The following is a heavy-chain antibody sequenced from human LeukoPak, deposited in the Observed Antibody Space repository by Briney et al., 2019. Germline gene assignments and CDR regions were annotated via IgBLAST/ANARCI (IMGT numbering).Heavy chain of an antibody. J-gene: IGHJ4*02. V-gene: IGHV1-18*01. CDR2: FSAYNGST. Sequence: ASVKVSFKSAGYTFTSYGISWVRQPPGQGLEWMGRFSAYNGSTNYAQKLHGRVTMTTDTSTSTAYMELRRLRSDDPAVYYCARDSQRLFYGDGSSYWGPGTLVTVSS. D-gene: IGHD4-17*01. CDR1: GYTFTSYG. CDR3: ARDSQRLFYGDGSSY.